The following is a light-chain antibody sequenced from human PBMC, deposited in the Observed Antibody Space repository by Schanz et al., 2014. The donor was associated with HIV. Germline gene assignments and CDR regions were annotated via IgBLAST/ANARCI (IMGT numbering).Light chain of an antibody. Sequence: EIVLTQSPGTLSLSPGERGTLSCRASQSVKSNFIGWYQQKPGQAPRLLIFGASNRATGIPARFSGSGSGTEFTLTISSLQSEDFAVYYCQQYNDWPPITFGQGTRLEIK. CDR3: QQYNDWPPIT. V-gene: IGKV3D-15*01. CDR2: GAS. J-gene: IGKJ5*01. CDR1: QSVKSN.